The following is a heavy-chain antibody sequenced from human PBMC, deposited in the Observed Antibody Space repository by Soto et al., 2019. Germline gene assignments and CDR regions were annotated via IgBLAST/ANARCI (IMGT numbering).Heavy chain of an antibody. J-gene: IGHJ5*02. V-gene: IGHV4-30-4*01. CDR3: ARDTYSGYDVGL. Sequence: QVQPRESGPGVVKPSQTLSLTCSVSGASVAGGSYYWSWVRQPPGKGLEGMGYIPSSGRTFYNTSLTRRGIISADTSMNQLSRQLTSVTAAATAVYYCARDTYSGYDVGLWCQGTLVTVSS. CDR2: IPSSGRT. CDR1: GASVAGGSYY. D-gene: IGHD5-12*01.